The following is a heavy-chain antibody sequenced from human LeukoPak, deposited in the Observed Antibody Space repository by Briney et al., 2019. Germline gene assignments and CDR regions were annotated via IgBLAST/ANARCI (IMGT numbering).Heavy chain of an antibody. V-gene: IGHV1-46*01. J-gene: IGHJ5*02. CDR1: GYTFTSYY. Sequence: AASVKVSCKASGYTFTSYYMHWVRQAPGQGLEWMGIINPSGGSTSYAQKFQGRVTMTRDTSTSTVYMELSSLRSEDTAVYYRARDRIVGHSWFDPWGQGTLVTVSS. D-gene: IGHD3-16*02. CDR2: INPSGGST. CDR3: ARDRIVGHSWFDP.